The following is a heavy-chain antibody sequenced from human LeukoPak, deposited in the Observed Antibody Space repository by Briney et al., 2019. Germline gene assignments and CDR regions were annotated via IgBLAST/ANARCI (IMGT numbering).Heavy chain of an antibody. D-gene: IGHD7-27*01. J-gene: IGHJ4*02. V-gene: IGHV1-3*01. CDR3: AILWGSTYFDY. CDR2: INAGNGNT. CDR1: GYTFTSYA. Sequence: GASVKVSCKASGYTFTSYAMHWVRQAPGQRLEWMGWINAGNGNTKYSQKFQGRVTITRDTSASTAYMELSGLRSEDTAVYYCAILWGSTYFDYWGQGTLVTVSS.